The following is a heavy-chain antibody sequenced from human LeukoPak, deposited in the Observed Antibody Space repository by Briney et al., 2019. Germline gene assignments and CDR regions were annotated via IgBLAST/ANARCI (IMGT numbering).Heavy chain of an antibody. D-gene: IGHD6-6*01. CDR3: ARRGGSSSRRSPIDY. Sequence: GGSLRLSCAASGFTFSDYWMTWVRQAPGKGPEWVANIKQDGSEKYYVDSVRGRFAISRDNAKNSLFLQMNSLRVEDTAVYYCARRGGSSSRRSPIDYWGQGTLVTVSS. V-gene: IGHV3-7*01. J-gene: IGHJ4*02. CDR2: IKQDGSEK. CDR1: GFTFSDYW.